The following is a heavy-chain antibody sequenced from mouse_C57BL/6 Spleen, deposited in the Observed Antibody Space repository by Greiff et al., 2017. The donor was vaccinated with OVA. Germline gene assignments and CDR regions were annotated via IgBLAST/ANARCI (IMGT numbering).Heavy chain of an antibody. D-gene: IGHD4-1*01. J-gene: IGHJ4*01. CDR3: ARWEHGGAMDY. CDR1: GYTFTDYY. Sequence: EVQLQQSGPELVKPGASVKISCKASGYTFTDYYMNWVKQSHGKSLEWIGDINPNNGGTSYNQKFKGKATLTVDKSSSTAYMELRSLTSEDSAVYYCARWEHGGAMDYWGQGTSVTVSS. V-gene: IGHV1-26*01. CDR2: INPNNGGT.